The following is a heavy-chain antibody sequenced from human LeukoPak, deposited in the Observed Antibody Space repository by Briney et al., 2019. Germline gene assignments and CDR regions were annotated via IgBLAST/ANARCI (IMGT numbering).Heavy chain of an antibody. CDR1: GVTFSSYG. CDR2: ISYDGSNK. D-gene: IGHD5-24*01. V-gene: IGHV3-30*18. CDR3: AKDISHGGYNS. J-gene: IGHJ5*02. Sequence: GGSLRLSCVASGVTFSSYGMHWVRQAPGKGLEWVAVISYDGSNKYYADSVKGRFTISRDNSKNTLYLQMNSLRAEDTAVYYCAKDISHGGYNSWGQGTLVTVSS.